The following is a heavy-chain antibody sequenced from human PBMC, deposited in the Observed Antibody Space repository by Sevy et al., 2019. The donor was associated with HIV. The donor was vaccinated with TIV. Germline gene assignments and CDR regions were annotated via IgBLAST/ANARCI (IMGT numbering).Heavy chain of an antibody. V-gene: IGHV1-8*01. CDR2: MNPNSGNT. Sequence: ASMKVSCKASGYTFTSYDINWVRQATGQGLEWMGWMNPNSGNTGYAQKFQGRVTMTRNTSISTAYMELSSLRSEDTAVYYCARGRIEMATIWQDYWGQGTLVTVSS. J-gene: IGHJ4*02. CDR3: ARGRIEMATIWQDY. CDR1: GYTFTSYD. D-gene: IGHD5-12*01.